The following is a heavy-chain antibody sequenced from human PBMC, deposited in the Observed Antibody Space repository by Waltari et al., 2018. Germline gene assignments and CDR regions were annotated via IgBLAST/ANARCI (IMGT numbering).Heavy chain of an antibody. V-gene: IGHV3-30*02. CDR3: AKEIRNRWIAVFDY. J-gene: IGHJ4*02. D-gene: IGHD6-19*01. Sequence: QVQLVESGGGVVQPGGSQRLSCAASGFTFSSYGMIWVRQAPGKGLEWVAFIRSDGSTKYYVDSVQGRFTISRDNAENTLYLQMNSLRAEDTAIYYCAKEIRNRWIAVFDYWGQGTLVTVSS. CDR1: GFTFSSYG. CDR2: IRSDGSTK.